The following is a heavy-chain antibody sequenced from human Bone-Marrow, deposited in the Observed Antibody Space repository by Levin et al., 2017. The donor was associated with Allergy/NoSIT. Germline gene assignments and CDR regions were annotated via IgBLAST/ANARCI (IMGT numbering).Heavy chain of an antibody. J-gene: IGHJ4*02. Sequence: ASVKVSCKGSGYSFTSYWISWVRQMPGKGLEWMGRIDPSDSYTNYSPSFQGHVTISADKSISTAYLQWSSLKASDTAMYYCARRAGYCSGGSCYWDYWGQGTLVTVSS. CDR1: GYSFTSYW. D-gene: IGHD2-15*01. V-gene: IGHV5-10-1*01. CDR3: ARRAGYCSGGSCYWDY. CDR2: IDPSDSYT.